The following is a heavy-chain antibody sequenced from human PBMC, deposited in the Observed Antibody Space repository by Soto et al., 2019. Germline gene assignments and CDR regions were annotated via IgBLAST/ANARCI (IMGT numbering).Heavy chain of an antibody. CDR3: ARALEISTTEGLTVGYYFEN. CDR2: TYPADSDT. J-gene: IGHJ4*02. V-gene: IGHV5-51*01. D-gene: IGHD1-1*01. Sequence: PGESLKISCKGSGYTFTSYWIGWVRQMPGKGLEWMGITYPADSDTIYSPSFQGQDTISADKSISTAYLQWNSLKASDTAMYYCARALEISTTEGLTVGYYFENWGQGTLVTVSS. CDR1: GYTFTSYW.